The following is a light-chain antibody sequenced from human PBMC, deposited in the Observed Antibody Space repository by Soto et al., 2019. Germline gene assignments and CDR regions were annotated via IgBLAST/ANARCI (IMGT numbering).Light chain of an antibody. CDR3: QRFDNSEWT. Sequence: EIVLTQSPGTLSLSPGERATLSCRASQSVSSNFLAWYQQQPGQAPRLLIYGASTRATGFPDRFSGRGSGPDVTGTITMREPEGSAVYYCQRFDNSEWTFARGTKVEIK. CDR2: GAS. V-gene: IGKV3-20*01. J-gene: IGKJ1*01. CDR1: QSVSSNF.